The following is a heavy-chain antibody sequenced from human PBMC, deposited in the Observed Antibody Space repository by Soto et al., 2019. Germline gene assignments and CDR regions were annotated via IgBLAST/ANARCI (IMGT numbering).Heavy chain of an antibody. Sequence: QVQLQESGPGLVKPSQTLSLTCAVSGDSISTGYYWSWIRQHPGKGLEWIGYIYYSGTTYYNPSLASRVAISIDTSKNQFSLKLNSVTAADTAVYYCARDSSGYAKFDYWGQGTLVTVSS. CDR1: GDSISTGYY. V-gene: IGHV4-31*11. J-gene: IGHJ4*02. D-gene: IGHD3-22*01. CDR3: ARDSSGYAKFDY. CDR2: IYYSGTT.